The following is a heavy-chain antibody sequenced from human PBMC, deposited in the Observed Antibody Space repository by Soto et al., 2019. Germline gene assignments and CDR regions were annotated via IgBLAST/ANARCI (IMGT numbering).Heavy chain of an antibody. V-gene: IGHV4-34*02. CDR1: GGSFRNYY. D-gene: IGHD3-10*01. J-gene: IGHJ5*02. CDR2: VNHSREA. CDR3: TRAERFPRSWFDP. Sequence: QVELQQWGAVLLKPSETLSLTCGVYGGSFRNYYWIWVRQPPGKGLELIGEVNHSREATYNPSLPSRLTISLDTSNNQFSLTMTSVTAADTAMYFYTRAERFPRSWFDPWGQGTQVTVSS.